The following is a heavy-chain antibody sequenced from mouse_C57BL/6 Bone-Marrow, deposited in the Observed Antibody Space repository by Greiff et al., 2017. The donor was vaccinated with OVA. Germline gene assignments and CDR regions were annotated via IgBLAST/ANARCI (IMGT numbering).Heavy chain of an antibody. V-gene: IGHV5-12*01. J-gene: IGHJ2*01. CDR2: ISNGGGST. CDR3: ARQGGY. CDR1: GFTFSDYY. Sequence: EVKLVESGGGLVQPGGSLKLSCAASGFTFSDYYMYWVRQTPEKRLEWVAYISNGGGSTDYPDTVKGRFTISRDNAKNTLYLQMSRLKSEDTAMYYCARQGGYWGQGTTLTVSS.